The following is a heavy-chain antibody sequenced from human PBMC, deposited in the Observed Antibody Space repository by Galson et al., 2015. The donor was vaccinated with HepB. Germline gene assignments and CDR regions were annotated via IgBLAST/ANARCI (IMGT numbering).Heavy chain of an antibody. CDR2: IRSKANSYAT. J-gene: IGHJ4*02. CDR1: GFTFSGSA. D-gene: IGHD6-19*01. V-gene: IGHV3-73*01. Sequence: SLRLSCAASGFTFSGSAIHWVRQASGKGLEWIGRIRSKANSYATGYAASVKGRFTISRDDSENTAYLQMNSLKTEDTAVYYCTRRGDSGWYGKEDYWGQGTLVTVPS. CDR3: TRRGDSGWYGKEDY.